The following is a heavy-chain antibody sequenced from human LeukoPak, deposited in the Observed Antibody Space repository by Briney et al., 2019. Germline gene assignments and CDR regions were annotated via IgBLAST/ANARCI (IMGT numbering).Heavy chain of an antibody. CDR1: GGTFSSYA. J-gene: IGHJ3*02. CDR3: AGHYYDYVWGSYPSVAFDI. D-gene: IGHD3-16*01. CDR2: IIPIFGTA. Sequence: GASVKVSCKASGGTFSSYAISLVRQAPGQGLEWMGGIIPIFGTANYAQKFQGRVTITTDESTSTAYMELSSLRSEDTAVYYCAGHYYDYVWGSYPSVAFDIWGQGTMVTVSS. V-gene: IGHV1-69*05.